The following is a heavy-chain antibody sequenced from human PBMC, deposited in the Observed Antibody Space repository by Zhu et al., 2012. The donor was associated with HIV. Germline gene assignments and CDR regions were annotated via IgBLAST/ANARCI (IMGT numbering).Heavy chain of an antibody. CDR2: VYHNGRT. D-gene: IGHD6-19*01. J-gene: IGHJ4*02. Sequence: QVQLQESGPGLVKPSKTLSLTCTVSSFSITSSYYWGWVRQSSGKGLEWIGTVYHNGRTFYNPSLESRVTISVDTSKNQFSLKLRSVTAADTAVYFCARHSRSFNGWSKFDFWGQGTLVTVSS. CDR1: SFSITSSYY. V-gene: IGHV4-38-2*02. CDR3: ARHSRSFNGWSKFDF.